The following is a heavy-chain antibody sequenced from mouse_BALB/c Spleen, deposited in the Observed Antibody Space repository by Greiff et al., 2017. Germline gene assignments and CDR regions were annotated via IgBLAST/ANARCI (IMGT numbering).Heavy chain of an antibody. CDR2: IDPANGNT. CDR1: GFNIKDTY. D-gene: IGHD2-10*01. J-gene: IGHJ4*01. V-gene: IGHV14-3*02. CDR3: APYYGGAMDY. Sequence: VHVKQSGAELVKPGASVKLSCTASGFNIKDTYMHGVKQRPEQGLEWIGRIDPANGNTKYDPKFQGKATITADTSSNTAYLQLSSLTSEDTAVYYCAPYYGGAMDYWGQGTSGTVSS.